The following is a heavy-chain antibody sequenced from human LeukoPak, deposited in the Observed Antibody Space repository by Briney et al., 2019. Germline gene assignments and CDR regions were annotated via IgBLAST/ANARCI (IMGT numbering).Heavy chain of an antibody. Sequence: GGSLRLSCAASGFTFTGYAMTWVRQAPGKGLDWVSTISGSGVSTYYADSVKGRFTISRDNSKNTVYLQMNSLRADDTAVYYCARGIAAAGISYYYYGMDVWGQGTTVTVSS. J-gene: IGHJ6*02. CDR1: GFTFTGYA. CDR2: ISGSGVST. V-gene: IGHV3-23*01. D-gene: IGHD6-13*01. CDR3: ARGIAAAGISYYYYGMDV.